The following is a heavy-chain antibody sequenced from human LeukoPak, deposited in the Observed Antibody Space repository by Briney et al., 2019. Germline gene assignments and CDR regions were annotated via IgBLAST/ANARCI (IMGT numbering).Heavy chain of an antibody. D-gene: IGHD5-24*01. CDR3: ARPRDGFTITSAFDI. CDR1: GGSISSGGYY. V-gene: IGHV4-30-2*03. Sequence: TLSLTCTVSGGSISSGGYYWSWIRQPPGKGLEWIGYIYYSGSTNYNPSLKSRVTISVDTSKNQFSLKLSSVTAADTAVYYCARPRDGFTITSAFDIWGQGTMVTVSS. CDR2: IYYSGST. J-gene: IGHJ3*02.